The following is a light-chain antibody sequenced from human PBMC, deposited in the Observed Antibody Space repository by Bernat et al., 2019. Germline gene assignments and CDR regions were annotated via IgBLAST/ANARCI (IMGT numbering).Light chain of an antibody. J-gene: IGKJ4*01. CDR1: QDISNY. CDR2: DAS. Sequence: DIQMTQSPSSLSASVGDRVTITCQASQDISNYLNWYQQKPGKAPKLLIYDASNLATGVPSRFSGSGSGTDFTFTISSLQPEDIATYYCQQYDNLPLPFGGGTKVEIK. V-gene: IGKV1-33*01. CDR3: QQYDNLPLP.